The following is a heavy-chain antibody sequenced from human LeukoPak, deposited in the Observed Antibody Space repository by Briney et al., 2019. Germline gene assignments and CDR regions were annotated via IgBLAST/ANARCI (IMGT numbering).Heavy chain of an antibody. J-gene: IGHJ4*02. CDR2: IIPIFGTA. V-gene: IGHV1-69*13. D-gene: IGHD3-22*01. CDR1: GGTFSSYA. CDR3: ARGDYYDSSGYYYGDY. Sequence: SVKVSCKASGGTFSSYAISWVRQAPGQGLEWMGGIIPIFGTANYAQKFQGRVTITADESTSTAYMELSSLRSEDTAVYYCARGDYYDSSGYYYGDYWGQGTLVTVSS.